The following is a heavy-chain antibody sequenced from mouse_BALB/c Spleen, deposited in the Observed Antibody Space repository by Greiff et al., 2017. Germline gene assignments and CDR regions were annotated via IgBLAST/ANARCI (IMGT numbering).Heavy chain of an antibody. CDR3: ASYDYGFLDY. CDR1: GFPFSDYY. D-gene: IGHD2-4*01. V-gene: IGHV5-4*02. J-gene: IGHJ4*01. Sequence: EVKVEESGGGLVKPGGSLKLSCAASGFPFSDYYMYRVRQTPEKRLEWVATISDGGSYTYYPDSVKGRFTISRDNAKNNLYLQMSSLKSEDTAMYYCASYDYGFLDYWGQGTSVTVSS. CDR2: ISDGGSYT.